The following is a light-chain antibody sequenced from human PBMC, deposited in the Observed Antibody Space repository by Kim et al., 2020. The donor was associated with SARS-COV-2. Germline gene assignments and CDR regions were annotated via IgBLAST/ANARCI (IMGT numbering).Light chain of an antibody. Sequence: PASLSASVGDRVTITCRASQGISNYLAWYQQKPGKVPKLLIYAASTLQSGVPSRFSGSGSGTDFTLTISSLQPEDVATYYCQNWGFGQGTKVDIK. V-gene: IGKV1-27*01. J-gene: IGKJ1*01. CDR3: QNWG. CDR2: AAS. CDR1: QGISNY.